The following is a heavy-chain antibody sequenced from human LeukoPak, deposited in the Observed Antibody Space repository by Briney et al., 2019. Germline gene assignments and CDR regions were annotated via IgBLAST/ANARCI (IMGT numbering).Heavy chain of an antibody. Sequence: ASVKVSCKASGYTFSDHDVNWVRQAPGQGLEWMGWMNPNTGNTGYAQNLQGRVTMTRTNSITTAYMELSSLTSDDTAVYYCAIGGGGEYLDWFDFWGQGTLVIVSS. CDR1: GYTFSDHD. V-gene: IGHV1-8*01. J-gene: IGHJ5*01. D-gene: IGHD4-17*01. CDR2: MNPNTGNT. CDR3: AIGGGGEYLDWFDF.